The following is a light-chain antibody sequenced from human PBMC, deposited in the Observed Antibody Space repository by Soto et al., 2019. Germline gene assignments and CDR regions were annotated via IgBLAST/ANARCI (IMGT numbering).Light chain of an antibody. J-gene: IGKJ1*01. Sequence: EIVLTQSPGTLSLSPGERATLSCRASQSVSSSYLAWYQQKPGQAPRLLIYGASSRATGIPDRFSGSGSGTDFTLTISSLEPEDFAVYYCQQYGSSPVFGQGTKV. CDR1: QSVSSSY. V-gene: IGKV3-20*01. CDR2: GAS. CDR3: QQYGSSPV.